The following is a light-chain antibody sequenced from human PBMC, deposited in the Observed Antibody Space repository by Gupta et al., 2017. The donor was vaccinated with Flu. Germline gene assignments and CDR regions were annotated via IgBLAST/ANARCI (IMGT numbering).Light chain of an antibody. J-gene: IGKJ4*01. CDR2: GAS. CDR1: QDIGND. CDR3: HQHNTHPLT. V-gene: IGKV1-17*01. Sequence: DIQMTQSPSSLSASVGDRVTVTCRASQDIGNDLGWYQHKPGEAPKCLIYGASTLQSAVPPRFSGSGSGTEFNLTISSLQPEDSATYYCHQHNTHPLTFGGGTKVEVK.